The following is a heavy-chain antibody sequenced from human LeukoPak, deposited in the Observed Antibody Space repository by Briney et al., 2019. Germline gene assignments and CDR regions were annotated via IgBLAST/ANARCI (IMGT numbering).Heavy chain of an antibody. V-gene: IGHV4-34*01. Sequence: SETLSLTCAVYGGSFSGYYWSWIRQPPGKGLEWIGEINHSGSTNYNPSLKSRITISVDTSKSQFSLKLSSVTAADTAVYYCARLGSGWFRRVGWFDPWGQGTLVTVSS. D-gene: IGHD6-19*01. J-gene: IGHJ5*02. CDR2: INHSGST. CDR3: ARLGSGWFRRVGWFDP. CDR1: GGSFSGYY.